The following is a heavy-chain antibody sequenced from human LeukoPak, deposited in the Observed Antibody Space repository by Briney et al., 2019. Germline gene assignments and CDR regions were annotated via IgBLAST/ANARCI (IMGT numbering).Heavy chain of an antibody. J-gene: IGHJ6*03. CDR3: ARAAWIDYYYYMDV. Sequence: GGSLRLSCAASGFPLSSYAMSWVRQGPGKGLEWVAATSSSDAGVYHADSVRGRFTISRDNSKNTLYLQMNSLRVEDAAVYYCARAAWIDYYYYMDVWGKGTTVTISS. CDR2: TSSSDAGV. V-gene: IGHV3-23*01. CDR1: GFPLSSYA. D-gene: IGHD2-2*03.